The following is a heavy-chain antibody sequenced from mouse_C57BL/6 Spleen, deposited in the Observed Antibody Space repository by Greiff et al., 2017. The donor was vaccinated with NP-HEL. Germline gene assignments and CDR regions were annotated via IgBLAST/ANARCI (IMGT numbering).Heavy chain of an antibody. CDR1: GYTFTSYW. CDR2: IHPNSGST. D-gene: IGHD1-1*01. Sequence: VQLQQSGAELVKPGASVKLSCKASGYTFTSYWMHWVKQRPGQGLEWIGMIHPNSGSTNYNEKFKSKATLTVDKSSSTAYMQLSSLTSEDSAVYYCARRGFYYYGSRGDFDYWGQGTTLTVSS. V-gene: IGHV1-64*01. CDR3: ARRGFYYYGSRGDFDY. J-gene: IGHJ2*01.